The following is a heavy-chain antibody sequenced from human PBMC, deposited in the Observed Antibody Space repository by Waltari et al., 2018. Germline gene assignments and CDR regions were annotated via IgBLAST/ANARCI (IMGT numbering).Heavy chain of an antibody. V-gene: IGHV4-39*07. J-gene: IGHJ4*02. CDR2: FYYSGST. Sequence: HLQLKESGPGLVKPSETLSLICTVSSGSIRSNTYYWAWIRQPPGKGLEWIGSFYYSGSTNYNPSLKSRVTISVDTSKNQFSLKLSSVTAADTAVYYCARGRRYLNFDYWGQGTLVTVSS. CDR3: ARGRRYLNFDY. CDR1: SGSIRSNTYY. D-gene: IGHD3-9*01.